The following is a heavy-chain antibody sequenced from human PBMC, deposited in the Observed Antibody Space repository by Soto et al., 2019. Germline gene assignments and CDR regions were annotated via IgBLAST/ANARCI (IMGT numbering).Heavy chain of an antibody. CDR2: ISKSDYT. D-gene: IGHD2-2*01. CDR1: GFAFNNYG. Sequence: GGSLRLSCTVSGFAFNNYGINWVRQAPGQGLEWVSSISKSDYTYYSDSVKGRFTISRDNAKNSVSLQMNTLRVEDTAVYYCAREDSIIIPAVSDFWGPGTLVTVSS. J-gene: IGHJ4*02. CDR3: AREDSIIIPAVSDF. V-gene: IGHV3-21*01.